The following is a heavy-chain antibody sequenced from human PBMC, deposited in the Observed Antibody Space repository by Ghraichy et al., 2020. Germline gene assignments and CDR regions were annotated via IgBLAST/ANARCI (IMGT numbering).Heavy chain of an antibody. CDR3: ARPLIVITDDAFDI. CDR1: GDSVSSGAYF. V-gene: IGHV4-31*03. CDR2: VSHSGNA. J-gene: IGHJ3*02. D-gene: IGHD2/OR15-2a*01. Sequence: SQTLSLTCTVSGDSVSSGAYFWSWIRQQPGKGLEWMGYVSHSGNAVYNPSLKSRLSMSVDTSKNQISLRLSSVTAADTAVYYCARPLIVITDDAFDIWGQGTMVTVSS.